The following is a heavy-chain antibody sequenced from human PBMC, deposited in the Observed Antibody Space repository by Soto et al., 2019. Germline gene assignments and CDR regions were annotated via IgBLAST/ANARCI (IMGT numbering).Heavy chain of an antibody. Sequence: PGGSLRLSYAACGSTFSTYSITWVRQAPWKGLEWVSTVVGSGDTIYYRDSVKGRFTISRANSKNTLYLQMNSLRAEDTAVYYFEKGGSSHRPPSGNWFDPPVQGTPVNVSS. CDR1: GSTFSTYS. D-gene: IGHD1-26*01. V-gene: IGHV3-23*01. CDR2: VVGSGDTI. J-gene: IGHJ5*02. CDR3: EKGGSSHRPPSGNWFDP.